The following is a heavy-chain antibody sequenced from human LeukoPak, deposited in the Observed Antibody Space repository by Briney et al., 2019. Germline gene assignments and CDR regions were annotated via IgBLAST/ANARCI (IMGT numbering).Heavy chain of an antibody. CDR3: AGDPNMYYFDY. CDR1: GFTFSGYD. CDR2: ISYDGSDK. D-gene: IGHD2/OR15-2a*01. Sequence: GGSLRLSCAASGFTFSGYDMHWVRQAPGKGLEGVAVISYDGSDKYYADSVKGRFTISRDNAKNTLYLQMNRLRAEDTAVYYCAGDPNMYYFDYWGQGTLVTVSS. V-gene: IGHV3-30*04. J-gene: IGHJ4*02.